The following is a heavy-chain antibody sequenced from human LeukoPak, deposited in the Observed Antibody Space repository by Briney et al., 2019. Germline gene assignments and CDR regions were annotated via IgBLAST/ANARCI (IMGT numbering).Heavy chain of an antibody. CDR3: AKEPTGDKSFDS. CDR1: GASISRTTYY. D-gene: IGHD7-27*01. CDR2: MFYSGYT. V-gene: IGHV4-39*07. Sequence: SETLSLTCTVSGASISRTTYYWGWFRQPPGKGLEWIATMFYSGYTYYNPSLKSRVTISIDTSENQVSLKLSFVTAADTVLYYCAKEPTGDKSFDSWGQGTLVTVSS. J-gene: IGHJ4*02.